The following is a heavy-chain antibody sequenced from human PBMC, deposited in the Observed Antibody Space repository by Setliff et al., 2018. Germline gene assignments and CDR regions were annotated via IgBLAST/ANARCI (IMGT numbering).Heavy chain of an antibody. V-gene: IGHV5-51*01. CDR2: IYPGDSDT. CDR3: ARTYDSSGYHDAFDI. J-gene: IGHJ3*02. D-gene: IGHD3-22*01. CDR1: GYTFTSYW. Sequence: PGESLKISCKGSGYTFTSYWIGWVRHMPGKGLEWMGIIYPGDSDTRYSPSFQGQVTISADKSITTAYLQWSSLRASDTAMYYCARTYDSSGYHDAFDIWGQGTMVT.